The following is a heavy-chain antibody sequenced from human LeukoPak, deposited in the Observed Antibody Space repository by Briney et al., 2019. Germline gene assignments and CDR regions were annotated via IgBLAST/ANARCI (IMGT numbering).Heavy chain of an antibody. V-gene: IGHV3-33*01. CDR3: ARVDFRSGYVFDY. CDR2: IWYDGSNK. CDR1: GFTFSSYG. J-gene: IGHJ4*02. D-gene: IGHD5-12*01. Sequence: PGRSLRLSCAASGFTFSSYGMHWVRQAPGKGLEWVAVIWYDGSNKYYADSVKGRFTISRDNAKNSLYLQMNSLRAEDTAVYYCARVDFRSGYVFDYWGQGTLVTVSS.